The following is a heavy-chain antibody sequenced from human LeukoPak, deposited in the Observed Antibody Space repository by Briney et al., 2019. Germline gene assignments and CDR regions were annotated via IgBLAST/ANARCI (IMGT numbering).Heavy chain of an antibody. CDR2: ISSSSSYI. CDR1: GFTFSSYS. D-gene: IGHD6-19*01. Sequence: GGSLRLSCAASGFTFSSYSMNWVRQAPGKGLEWVSSISSSSSYIYYADSVKGRSTISRDNAKNSLYLQMNSLRAEDTAVYYCARDKGSGWTFDYWGQGTLVTVSS. CDR3: ARDKGSGWTFDY. V-gene: IGHV3-21*01. J-gene: IGHJ4*02.